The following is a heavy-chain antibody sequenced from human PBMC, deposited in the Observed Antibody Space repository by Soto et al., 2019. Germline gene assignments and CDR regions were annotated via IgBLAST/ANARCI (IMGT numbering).Heavy chain of an antibody. V-gene: IGHV3-21*01. J-gene: IGHJ6*02. CDR1: GFTFSSYS. CDR3: ARDRRYSSGYHYYYYGMDV. D-gene: IGHD3-22*01. Sequence: GGSLRLSCAASGFTFSSYSMNWVRQAPGKGLEWVSSISSSSSYIYYADSVKGRFTISRDNAKNSLYLQMNSLRAEDTAVYYCARDRRYSSGYHYYYYGMDVWGQGTTVTVSS. CDR2: ISSSSSYI.